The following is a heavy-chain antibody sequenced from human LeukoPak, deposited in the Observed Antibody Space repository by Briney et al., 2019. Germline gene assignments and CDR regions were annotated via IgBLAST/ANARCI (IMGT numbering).Heavy chain of an antibody. J-gene: IGHJ1*01. Sequence: GGSLRLSCAGSGFTFSSYSMNWVRQAPGKGLEWVSSISSSSRHRYYVDSVKGRFTISRDDAKNSLYLQMNSLRVDDTAVYYCARDMTTVTTCYLQHRGQGTLVTVSS. CDR3: ARDMTTVTTCYLQH. CDR1: GFTFSSYS. D-gene: IGHD4-17*01. V-gene: IGHV3-21*01. CDR2: ISSSSRHR.